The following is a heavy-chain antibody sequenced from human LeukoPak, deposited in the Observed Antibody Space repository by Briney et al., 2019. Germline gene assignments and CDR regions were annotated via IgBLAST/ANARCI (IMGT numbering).Heavy chain of an antibody. J-gene: IGHJ5*02. CDR1: GYNFSNYW. Sequence: GESLKISCKVSGYNFSNYWIGWVRQMPGKGLEWMGITYPGDSETRYSPSFQGQVTISADKSINTAYLQWSCLKASDTAMYYCARGDVLLSTTSAGWFDPWGQGSLVTVSS. CDR3: ARGDVLLSTTSAGWFDP. CDR2: TYPGDSET. V-gene: IGHV5-51*01. D-gene: IGHD2/OR15-2a*01.